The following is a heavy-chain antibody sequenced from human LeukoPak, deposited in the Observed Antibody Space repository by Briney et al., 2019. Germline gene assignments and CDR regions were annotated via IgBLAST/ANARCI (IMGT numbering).Heavy chain of an antibody. D-gene: IGHD6-13*01. J-gene: IGHJ6*02. V-gene: IGHV4-34*01. CDR2: INHSGST. CDR3: ACSYSSSWYPYYYGMDV. CDR1: GGSFSGYY. Sequence: SETLSLTCAVYGGSFSGYYWSWIRQPPGKGLEWIGEINHSGSTNYNPSLKSRVTISVDTSKNQFSLKLSSVTAADTAVYYCACSYSSSWYPYYYGMDVWGQGTTVTVSS.